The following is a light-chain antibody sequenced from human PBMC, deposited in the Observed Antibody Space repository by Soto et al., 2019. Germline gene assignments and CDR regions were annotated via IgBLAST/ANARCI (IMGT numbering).Light chain of an antibody. CDR3: SSYTSSSSLVV. J-gene: IGLJ2*01. CDR2: EVT. Sequence: QSVLTQPASVSGSPGQSITISCTGTSSDVGAYNYVSWYQHHPGKAPKLMMYEVTYRPSGVSNRFSGSKSGNTASLTISGLQAEDEADYYCSSYTSSSSLVVFGGGTKLTVL. CDR1: SSDVGAYNY. V-gene: IGLV2-14*01.